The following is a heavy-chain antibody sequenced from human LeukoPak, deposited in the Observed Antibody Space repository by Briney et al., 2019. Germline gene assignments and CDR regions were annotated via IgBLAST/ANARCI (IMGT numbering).Heavy chain of an antibody. CDR3: ARLSKGRYFDYIFDY. Sequence: SETLSLTCTVSGGSVSSSTYYWGWIRQPPGKGLEWIGNIYYTGSTYSNPSLRSRVTMSVDTSKNQFSLKVSSVTAADTAVYYCARLSKGRYFDYIFDYWGQGALVTVSS. CDR1: GGSVSSSTYY. D-gene: IGHD3-9*01. J-gene: IGHJ4*02. CDR2: IYYTGST. V-gene: IGHV4-39*01.